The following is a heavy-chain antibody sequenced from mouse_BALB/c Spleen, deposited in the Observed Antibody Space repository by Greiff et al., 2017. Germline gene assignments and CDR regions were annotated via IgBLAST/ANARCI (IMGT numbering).Heavy chain of an antibody. Sequence: VQLQQSGPGLVKPSQSLSLTCTVTGYSITSDYAWNWIRQFPGNKLEWMGYISYSGSTSYNPSLKSRISITRDTSKNQFFLQLNSVTTEDTATYYCARWVLRPYAMDYWGQGTSVTVSS. D-gene: IGHD2-3*01. V-gene: IGHV3-2*02. J-gene: IGHJ4*01. CDR3: ARWVLRPYAMDY. CDR1: GYSITSDYA. CDR2: ISYSGST.